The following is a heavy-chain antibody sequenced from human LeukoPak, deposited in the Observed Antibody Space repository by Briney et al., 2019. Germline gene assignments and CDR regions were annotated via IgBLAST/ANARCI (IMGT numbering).Heavy chain of an antibody. CDR3: ARDYYYDSSAQSGFDY. V-gene: IGHV3-21*01. Sequence: GGSLRLSCAASGFTFSSSTMHWVRQAPGKGLEWLSSISSTSTYIYYADSVRGRFTISRDNAKNSLYVQVNCLRAEDTAVYYCARDYYYDSSAQSGFDYWGQGTLVTVSS. CDR2: ISSTSTYI. CDR1: GFTFSSST. D-gene: IGHD3-22*01. J-gene: IGHJ4*02.